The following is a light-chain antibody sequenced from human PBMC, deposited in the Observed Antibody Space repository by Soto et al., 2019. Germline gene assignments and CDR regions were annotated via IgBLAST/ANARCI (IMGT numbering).Light chain of an antibody. CDR1: QDIRND. CDR3: LEHSLYPLLT. V-gene: IGKV1-17*01. Sequence: DIRMTQSPSSLSASVGDRVTITCRASQDIRNDFGWYQQKPGRAPRRLIYAASNLQSGVPSRFSGSGSGTEFTLTINSLQPEDCATYYCLEHSLYPLLTFGGGTKVDIE. J-gene: IGKJ4*01. CDR2: AAS.